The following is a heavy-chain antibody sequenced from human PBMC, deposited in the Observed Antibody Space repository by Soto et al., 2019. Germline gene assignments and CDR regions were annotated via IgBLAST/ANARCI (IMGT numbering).Heavy chain of an antibody. J-gene: IGHJ4*02. V-gene: IGHV3-72*01. CDR2: IRNKANGYTT. CDR3: ARLLGRTQNFDY. Sequence: EVQLVESGGGLVQPGGSLRLSCVASGFTFSDLYMDWVRQAPGKGLEWVGRIRNKANGYTTEYAASVKGRFTMSRDDSKNSLSLQMNSLKTEDTAVYYCARLLGRTQNFDYWGQGTLVTVSS. D-gene: IGHD1-26*01. CDR1: GFTFSDLY.